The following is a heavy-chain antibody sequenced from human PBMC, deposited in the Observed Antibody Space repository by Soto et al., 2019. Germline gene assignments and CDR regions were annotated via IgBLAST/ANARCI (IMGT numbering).Heavy chain of an antibody. CDR3: AKEVYYGGHYDY. D-gene: IGHD4-17*01. CDR2: ISGSGGST. J-gene: IGHJ4*02. Sequence: GGSLRLSGAASGFTFSSYARRWVRQAPGKGLEWVSAISGSGGSTYYADSVKGRFTISRDNSKNTLYLQMNSLRAEDTAVYYCAKEVYYGGHYDYWGQGTLVTVSS. V-gene: IGHV3-23*01. CDR1: GFTFSSYA.